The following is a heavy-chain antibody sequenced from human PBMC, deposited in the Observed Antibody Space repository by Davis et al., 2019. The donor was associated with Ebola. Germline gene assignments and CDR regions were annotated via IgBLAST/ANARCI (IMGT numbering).Heavy chain of an antibody. CDR2: MYSSGTT. Sequence: SETLSLTCTVSAGSISNYYWSWVRQPPGKGLEWIGYMYSSGTTTYSPSLRKRVTISIHTSKNQFSLRLTSVTAADTAVYYCARGSRGVPASLHFLDVWGKGTTVTVSS. J-gene: IGHJ6*04. D-gene: IGHD2-2*01. CDR1: AGSISNYY. CDR3: ARGSRGVPASLHFLDV. V-gene: IGHV4-59*01.